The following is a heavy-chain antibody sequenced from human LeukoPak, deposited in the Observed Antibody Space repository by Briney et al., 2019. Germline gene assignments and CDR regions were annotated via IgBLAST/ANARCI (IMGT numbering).Heavy chain of an antibody. D-gene: IGHD3-10*01. CDR1: GGSISSYY. CDR2: IDPSGGT. Sequence: PSETLSLTCTVSGGSISSYYWSWIRQPPGKGLEWIGRIDPSGGTNYNPSLNSRVTISADTSGNRFSLKLTSVTAADTAVYYCARDGYYGSGSLDYWGQGTLVTVSS. V-gene: IGHV4-4*09. CDR3: ARDGYYGSGSLDY. J-gene: IGHJ4*02.